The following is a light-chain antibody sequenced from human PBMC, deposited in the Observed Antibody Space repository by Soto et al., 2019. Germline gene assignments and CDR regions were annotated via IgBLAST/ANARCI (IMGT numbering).Light chain of an antibody. CDR1: QTINVW. Sequence: DIQMTQSPSTLSASIGDRVTITCRASQTINVWLAWYQQKPGKAPKFLIYQASTLQSGVPSRFSGSASGTEFTLTISSLQPDDFATYYCQQHEAYPRTFGQGTKVEIK. V-gene: IGKV1-5*03. J-gene: IGKJ1*01. CDR3: QQHEAYPRT. CDR2: QAS.